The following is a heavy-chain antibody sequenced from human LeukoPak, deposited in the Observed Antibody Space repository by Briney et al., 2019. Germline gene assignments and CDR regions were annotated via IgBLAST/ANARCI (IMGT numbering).Heavy chain of an antibody. CDR2: IWDDGSNK. Sequence: GGSLRLSCAASGFNFSNHGVHWVRQAPGKGLDWVAFIWDDGSNKYYTDSLKGRFTISRDNSKNTLFLEMNNVRAEDTAVYYCARVQRGQTYGMDVWGQGTTVTVSS. D-gene: IGHD3-10*01. CDR1: GFNFSNHG. J-gene: IGHJ6*02. V-gene: IGHV3-33*01. CDR3: ARVQRGQTYGMDV.